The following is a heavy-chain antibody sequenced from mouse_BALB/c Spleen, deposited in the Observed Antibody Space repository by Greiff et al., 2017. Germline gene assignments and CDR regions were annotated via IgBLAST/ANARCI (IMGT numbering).Heavy chain of an antibody. CDR3: ARDNYDYDWFAY. D-gene: IGHD2-4*01. CDR1: GFSLTSYG. Sequence: QVQLKESGPGLVAPSQSLSITCTVSGFSLTSYGVHWVRQPPGKGLEWLGVIWAGGSTNYNSALMSRLSISKDNSKSQVFLKMNSLQTDDTAMYYCARDNYDYDWFAYWGQENLVTVSA. V-gene: IGHV2-9*02. J-gene: IGHJ3*01. CDR2: IWAGGST.